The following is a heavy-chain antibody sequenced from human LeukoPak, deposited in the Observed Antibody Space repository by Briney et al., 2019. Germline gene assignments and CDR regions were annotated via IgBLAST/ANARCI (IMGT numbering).Heavy chain of an antibody. V-gene: IGHV4-39*07. CDR1: GGSISSSSYY. CDR2: IYYSGST. Sequence: PSETLSLTCTVSGGSISSSSYYWGWIRQPPGKGLEWIGSIYYSGSTYHNPSLKSRVTISVDTSKNQFSLKLSSVTAADTAVYYCASGKSSGWYVRYWGQGTLVTVSS. CDR3: ASGKSSGWYVRY. J-gene: IGHJ4*02. D-gene: IGHD6-19*01.